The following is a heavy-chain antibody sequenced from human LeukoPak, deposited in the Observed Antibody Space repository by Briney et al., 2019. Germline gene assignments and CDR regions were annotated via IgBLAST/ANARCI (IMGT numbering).Heavy chain of an antibody. V-gene: IGHV1-18*01. CDR3: ARGGGSYYVRGDWFDP. CDR1: GYTFTSYG. J-gene: IGHJ5*02. CDR2: ISAYNGNT. Sequence: ASVKVSCKASGYTFTSYGISWVRQAPGQGLEWMGWISAYNGNTNYAQKLQGRVTMTTDTSTSTAYMELSRLRSDDTAVYYCARGGGSYYVRGDWFDPWGQGTLVTVSS. D-gene: IGHD1-26*01.